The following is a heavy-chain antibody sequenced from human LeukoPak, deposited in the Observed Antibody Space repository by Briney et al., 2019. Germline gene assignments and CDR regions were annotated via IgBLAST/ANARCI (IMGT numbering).Heavy chain of an antibody. CDR3: ARVVAARGFDP. Sequence: SETLSLTCTVSGGSISSGSYYLSWIRQPAGKGLEWIGRIYTSGSTNYNPSLKSRVTISVDTSKNQFSLKLSSVTAADTAVYYCARVVAARGFDPWGQGTLVTVSS. CDR1: GGSISSGSYY. CDR2: IYTSGST. V-gene: IGHV4-61*02. J-gene: IGHJ5*02. D-gene: IGHD5-12*01.